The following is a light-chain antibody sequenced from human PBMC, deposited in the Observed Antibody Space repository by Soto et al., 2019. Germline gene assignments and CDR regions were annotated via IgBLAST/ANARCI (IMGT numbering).Light chain of an antibody. V-gene: IGLV2-14*01. CDR3: SSYTSSRGV. CDR2: EVS. CDR1: SSDVGGYNY. Sequence: QSVLTQPASVPGSPGQSITISCTGTSSDVGGYNYVSWYQQHPGKAPKLMIYEVSNRPSGVSNRFSGSKSGNTASLTISGLQAEDGADYYCSSYTSSRGVFGTGTKLTVL. J-gene: IGLJ1*01.